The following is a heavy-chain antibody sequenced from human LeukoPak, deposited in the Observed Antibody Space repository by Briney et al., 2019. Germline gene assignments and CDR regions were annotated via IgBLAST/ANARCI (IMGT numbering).Heavy chain of an antibody. CDR2: INHSGST. Sequence: SETLSLTCAVYGGSFSGYYWSWIRQPPGKGLEWIGDINHSGSTNYNPSLKSRVTISVDTSKNQFSLKLSSVTAADTAVYYCARDYGHYYDSSGYYFDYWGQGTLVTVSS. CDR1: GGSFSGYY. CDR3: ARDYGHYYDSSGYYFDY. J-gene: IGHJ4*02. V-gene: IGHV4-34*01. D-gene: IGHD3-22*01.